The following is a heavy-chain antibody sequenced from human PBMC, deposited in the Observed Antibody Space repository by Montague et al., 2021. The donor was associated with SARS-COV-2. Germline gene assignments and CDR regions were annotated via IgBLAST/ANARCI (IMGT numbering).Heavy chain of an antibody. CDR3: AREDRWNWFDP. D-gene: IGHD5-24*01. CDR1: GGSFSGYC. Sequence: SETLSLTCAVYGGSFSGYCWSWIRQSPGKGLEWIGYIYYRGSTNYNPSLKTRVTISVDTSKNQFSLKLSSVTAADTAVYYCAREDRWNWFDPWGQGTLVIVSS. J-gene: IGHJ5*02. V-gene: IGHV4-59*01. CDR2: IYYRGST.